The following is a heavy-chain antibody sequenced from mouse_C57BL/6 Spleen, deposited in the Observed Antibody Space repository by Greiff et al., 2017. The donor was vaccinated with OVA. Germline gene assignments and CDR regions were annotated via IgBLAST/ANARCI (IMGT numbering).Heavy chain of an antibody. CDR2: IRNKANGYTT. V-gene: IGHV7-3*01. J-gene: IGHJ2*01. Sequence: EVKVEESGGGLVQPGGSLSLSCAASGFTFTDYYMSWVRQPPGKALEWLGFIRNKANGYTTEYSASVKGRFTISRDNSQSILYLQMNALRAEDSATYYCARSGGYDGYFDYWGQGTTLTVSS. CDR1: GFTFTDYY. CDR3: ARSGGYDGYFDY. D-gene: IGHD2-2*01.